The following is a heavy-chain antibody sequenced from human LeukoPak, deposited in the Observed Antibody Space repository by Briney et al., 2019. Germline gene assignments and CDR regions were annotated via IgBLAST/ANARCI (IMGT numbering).Heavy chain of an antibody. V-gene: IGHV4-39*01. CDR3: ARLSGSYFGGGIDY. Sequence: PSETLSLTCTVSGGSISSSSYYWGWVRQPPGKGLEWIGSIYYSGSTNYKPSLKSRVTISVDTSKNQFSLKLSSVTAADTAVYYCARLSGSYFGGGIDYWGQGTLVTVSS. D-gene: IGHD1-26*01. CDR2: IYYSGST. CDR1: GGSISSSSYY. J-gene: IGHJ4*02.